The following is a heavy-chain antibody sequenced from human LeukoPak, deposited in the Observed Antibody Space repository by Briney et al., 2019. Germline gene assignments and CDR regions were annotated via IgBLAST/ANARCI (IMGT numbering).Heavy chain of an antibody. CDR1: GFTFSSYG. CDR3: AREYSSGWYFRRTFDY. Sequence: GGSLRLSCAASGFTFSSYGMHWVRQAPGKGLEWVSYISSSGSTIYYADSVKGRFTISRDNAKNSLYLQMNSLRAEDTAVYYCAREYSSGWYFRRTFDYWGQGTLVTVSS. J-gene: IGHJ4*02. V-gene: IGHV3-48*04. D-gene: IGHD6-19*01. CDR2: ISSSGSTI.